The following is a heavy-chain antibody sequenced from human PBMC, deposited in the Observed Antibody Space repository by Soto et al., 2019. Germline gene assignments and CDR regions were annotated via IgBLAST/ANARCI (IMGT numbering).Heavy chain of an antibody. CDR1: GGSISSYY. V-gene: IGHV4-59*08. D-gene: IGHD5-18*01. J-gene: IGHJ4*02. Sequence: SETLSLTCTVSGGSISSYYWSWIRQPPGKGLEWIGYIYYSGSTNYNPSLKSRVTISVDTSKNQFSLKLSSVTAADTAVYYCARTKDTAMAHHEYWGQGTLVTVSS. CDR3: ARTKDTAMAHHEY. CDR2: IYYSGST.